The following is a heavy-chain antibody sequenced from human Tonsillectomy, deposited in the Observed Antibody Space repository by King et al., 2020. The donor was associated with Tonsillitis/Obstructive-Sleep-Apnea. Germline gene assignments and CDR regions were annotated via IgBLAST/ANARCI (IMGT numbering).Heavy chain of an antibody. Sequence: VQLVESGGGLVQPGGSLRLSCAASGFTFSNYAMNWVRQAPGKGLEWVSAISGSGGSTYYADSVKGRFTISRDNSKNTLYLQMNSLRAEDTTVYYCAKDISSGYSYYFDYWGQGILVTVSS. CDR3: AKDISSGYSYYFDY. V-gene: IGHV3-23*04. CDR2: ISGSGGST. J-gene: IGHJ4*02. CDR1: GFTFSNYA. D-gene: IGHD3-22*01.